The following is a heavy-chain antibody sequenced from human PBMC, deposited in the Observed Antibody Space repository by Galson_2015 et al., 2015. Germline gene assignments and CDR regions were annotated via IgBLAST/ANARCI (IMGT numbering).Heavy chain of an antibody. V-gene: IGHV3-30*18. J-gene: IGHJ4*02. CDR2: ICCGGSNK. D-gene: IGHD3-22*01. CDR1: GFTFSSYG. Sequence: SLRLSCAASGFTFSSYGMRWVRQAPGKGLEWVAVICCGGSNKYYADSVKGRFTISRDNSKNTLYLQMNSLRAEDTAVYYCAKNRYYYDRSAHLLFDYWGQGTLVTVSS. CDR3: AKNRYYYDRSAHLLFDY.